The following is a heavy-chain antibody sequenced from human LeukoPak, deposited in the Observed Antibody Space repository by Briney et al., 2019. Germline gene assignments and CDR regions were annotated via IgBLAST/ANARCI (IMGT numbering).Heavy chain of an antibody. Sequence: GSSVKVSCKASGGTFSSYAISWVRQAPGQGLEWMGGIIPIFGTANYAQKFQGRVTITADESTSTAYMELSSLRSEDTAVYYCARGVSGHWNYGSEFDYWGQGTLVTVSS. V-gene: IGHV1-69*01. CDR2: IIPIFGTA. D-gene: IGHD1-7*01. CDR1: GGTFSSYA. J-gene: IGHJ4*02. CDR3: ARGVSGHWNYGSEFDY.